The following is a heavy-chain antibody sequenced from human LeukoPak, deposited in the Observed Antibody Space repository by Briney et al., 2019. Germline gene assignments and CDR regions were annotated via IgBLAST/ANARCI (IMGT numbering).Heavy chain of an antibody. CDR3: ARHYDILTGFYSGRFHH. J-gene: IGHJ4*02. V-gene: IGHV4-39*01. Sequence: SETLSFTCSVSGGSISSGSYYWGWIRQSPGKGLEWIGSIYYSGRTYYNPSLKSRVTTSVDTSKNQFSLNLSSVTAADTAVYYCARHYDILTGFYSGRFHHWGQGTLVAISS. CDR1: GGSISSGSYY. CDR2: IYYSGRT. D-gene: IGHD3-9*01.